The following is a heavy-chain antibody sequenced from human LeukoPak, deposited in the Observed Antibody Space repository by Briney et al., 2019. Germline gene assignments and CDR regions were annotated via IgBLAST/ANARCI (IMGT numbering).Heavy chain of an antibody. Sequence: SETLSLTCAVYGGSFSGYYWSWIRQPPGKGLEWIGEINHSGSTNYNPSLKSRVTMSVDTSKNQFSLKLSSVTAADTAVYYCARGGVAAYYFDYWGQGTLVTVSS. CDR2: INHSGST. V-gene: IGHV4-34*01. J-gene: IGHJ4*02. CDR3: ARGGVAAYYFDY. D-gene: IGHD3-3*01. CDR1: GGSFSGYY.